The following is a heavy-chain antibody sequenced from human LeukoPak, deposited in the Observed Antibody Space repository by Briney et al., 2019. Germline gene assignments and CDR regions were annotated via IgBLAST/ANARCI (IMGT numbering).Heavy chain of an antibody. CDR1: GFTFDDYA. J-gene: IGHJ4*02. CDR3: AKGTTRWLQSFFPY. Sequence: GGSLRLSCAASGFTFDDYAMHWVRQAPGKGLEWVSGISWNSGSIGYADSVEGRFTISRDNAKNSLHLQMNSLRAEDTALYYCAKGTTRWLQSFFPYWGQGTLVTVSS. D-gene: IGHD5-24*01. CDR2: ISWNSGSI. V-gene: IGHV3-9*01.